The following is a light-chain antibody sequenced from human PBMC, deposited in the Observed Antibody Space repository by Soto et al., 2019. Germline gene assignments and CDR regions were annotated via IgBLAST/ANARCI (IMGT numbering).Light chain of an antibody. V-gene: IGKV1-33*01. CDR1: QAIRNY. CDR2: GGS. Sequence: DIQMTQSPSSLSASVGDRVTITCQASQAIRNYLNWYKQRPGTAPKLLIYGGSTLETGVPSRFSGRGSAADFTLTISSLQPEDIATYYCQQYDTLPPTFGGGTKVEIK. J-gene: IGKJ4*01. CDR3: QQYDTLPPT.